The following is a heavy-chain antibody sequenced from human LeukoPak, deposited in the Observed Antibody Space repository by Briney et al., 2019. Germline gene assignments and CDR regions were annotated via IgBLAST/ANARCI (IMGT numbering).Heavy chain of an antibody. Sequence: GGSLRLSCAASGFTFSDYYMGWIRQAPGKGLEWVAFITSSGSTIYYADSVKGRLNISRDNAKQSQYLQMNSLRVEDTAVYYCVRAPAEVDHWGPGTLVTVSS. V-gene: IGHV3-11*01. D-gene: IGHD6-13*01. CDR1: GFTFSDYY. CDR2: ITSSGSTI. J-gene: IGHJ4*02. CDR3: VRAPAEVDH.